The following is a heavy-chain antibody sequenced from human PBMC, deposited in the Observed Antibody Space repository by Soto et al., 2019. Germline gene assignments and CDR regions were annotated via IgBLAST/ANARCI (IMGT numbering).Heavy chain of an antibody. J-gene: IGHJ3*02. CDR3: ARGGTAAGGGACDI. CDR1: GGTFSSYT. Sequence: QVQLVQSGAEVKKPGSSVKVSCKASGGTFSSYTISWVRQAPGQGREWMGRIIPILGIANYAQKFQGRVTITADKSTSTAYMELSSLRSEDTAVYYCARGGTAAGGGACDIWGQGTMVTVSS. D-gene: IGHD2-8*02. V-gene: IGHV1-69*02. CDR2: IIPILGIA.